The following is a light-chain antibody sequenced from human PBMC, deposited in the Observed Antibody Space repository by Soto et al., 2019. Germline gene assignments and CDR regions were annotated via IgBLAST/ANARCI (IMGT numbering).Light chain of an antibody. J-gene: IGLJ1*01. V-gene: IGLV2-14*03. Sequence: QSALTQPASVSGSPGQSITISCTGTNSDVGSYNYVSWHQQHPGKAPKLMIYNAYDRPSGISNRFSGSKSGNTASLTISGLQGEDEADYYCSSYTSSRTYVFGTGTKLTVL. CDR2: NAY. CDR1: NSDVGSYNY. CDR3: SSYTSSRTYV.